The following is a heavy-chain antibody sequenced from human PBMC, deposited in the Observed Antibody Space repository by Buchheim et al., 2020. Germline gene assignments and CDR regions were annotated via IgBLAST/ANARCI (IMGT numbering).Heavy chain of an antibody. J-gene: IGHJ6*02. D-gene: IGHD4-17*01. CDR2: IYYSGST. CDR3: ARDRGDYDYYYYYGMDV. V-gene: IGHV4-30-4*01. CDR1: GGSISSGDYY. Sequence: QVQLQESGPGLVKPSQTLSLTCTVSGGSISSGDYYWSWIRQPPGKGLEWIGYIYYSGSTYYNPSLTSRVTISVDTSQNQFPLKLSSVTAADTAVYYCARDRGDYDYYYYYGMDVWGQGTT.